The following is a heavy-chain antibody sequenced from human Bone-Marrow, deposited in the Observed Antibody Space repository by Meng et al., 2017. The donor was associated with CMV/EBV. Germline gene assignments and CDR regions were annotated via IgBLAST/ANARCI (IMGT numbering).Heavy chain of an antibody. J-gene: IGHJ3*02. CDR1: GDFITSNY. V-gene: IGHV4-59*01. CDR2: IYYTGST. Sequence: GSLRLSCTVSGDFITSNYWTWIRQPPGKGLEWIGYIYYTGSTHYNPSLKSRITISLGMSKNQFSLNLSSVTAADTAVYYCATYSGGAFDIWGQGTKVTVSS. CDR3: ATYSGGAFDI. D-gene: IGHD2-21*01.